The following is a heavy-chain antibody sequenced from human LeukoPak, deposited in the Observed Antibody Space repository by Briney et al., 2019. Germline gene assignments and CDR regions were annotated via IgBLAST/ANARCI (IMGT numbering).Heavy chain of an antibody. CDR1: GGSISSYY. V-gene: IGHV4-4*07. J-gene: IGHJ4*02. Sequence: PSETLSLTCTVSGGSISSYYWSWIRQPAGKGLKWIGRIYTSGSTNYNPSLKSRVTMSVDTSKNQFSLKLSSVTAADTAVYYCARSNKYSSSSPFDYWGQGTLVTVSS. D-gene: IGHD6-6*01. CDR3: ARSNKYSSSSPFDY. CDR2: IYTSGST.